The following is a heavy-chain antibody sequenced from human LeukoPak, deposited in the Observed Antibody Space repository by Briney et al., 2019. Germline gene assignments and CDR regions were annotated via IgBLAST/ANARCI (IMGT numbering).Heavy chain of an antibody. J-gene: IGHJ5*02. V-gene: IGHV3-30*02. CDR1: GFTFSSYG. CDR2: IRYDGSNK. Sequence: GGSLRLSCAASGFTFSSYGMHWVRQAPGKGLEGVAFIRYDGSNKYYADSVKGRFTISRDNSRNTLYLQMNSLRAEDTAVYYCAKDFWIYGDYVAWGQGTLVTVSS. CDR3: AKDFWIYGDYVA. D-gene: IGHD4-17*01.